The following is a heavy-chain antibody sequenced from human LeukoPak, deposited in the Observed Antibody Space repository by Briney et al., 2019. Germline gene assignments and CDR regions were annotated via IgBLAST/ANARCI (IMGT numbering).Heavy chain of an antibody. D-gene: IGHD3-10*01. CDR1: GFIFGDHA. V-gene: IGHV3-21*01. J-gene: IGHJ3*02. Sequence: PGRSLRLSCTASGFIFGDHAMSWVRQAPGKGLEWVSFISNSGSFIKYADSVKGRFTISRDNAKNSLYLQMNSLRAEDTAMYYCTRDRALSIRAYDIWGQGTLVTVSS. CDR2: ISNSGSFI. CDR3: TRDRALSIRAYDI.